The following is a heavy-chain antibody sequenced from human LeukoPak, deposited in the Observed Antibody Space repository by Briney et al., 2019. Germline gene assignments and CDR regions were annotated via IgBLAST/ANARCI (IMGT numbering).Heavy chain of an antibody. CDR2: ITGSGGST. CDR1: GFTFTDTN. J-gene: IGHJ4*02. V-gene: IGHV3-23*01. Sequence: GGSLRLSCAVSGFTFTDTNMTWIRQAPGKGLEWVSAITGSGGSTYYADSVKGRFTISRDNSKNTLYLQMNRPRAEDTAVYYCAKVPLIAAPKHFDYWGQGTLVTVSS. CDR3: AKVPLIAAPKHFDY. D-gene: IGHD6-13*01.